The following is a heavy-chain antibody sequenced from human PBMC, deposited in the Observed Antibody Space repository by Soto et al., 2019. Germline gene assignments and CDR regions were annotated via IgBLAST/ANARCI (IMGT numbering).Heavy chain of an antibody. D-gene: IGHD1-26*01. Sequence: EVQLLESGGGLVQPGGSLRLSCAASGFTFSTYGMTWVRQAPGKGLEWVSAVNGGGGSTFYADSVKGRFTISRDNIKTTLLLQMNRLTADDTAVYYCAKSVVGAPLGWFEPWGQGTLVTVSS. V-gene: IGHV3-23*01. CDR1: GFTFSTYG. J-gene: IGHJ5*02. CDR2: VNGGGGST. CDR3: AKSVVGAPLGWFEP.